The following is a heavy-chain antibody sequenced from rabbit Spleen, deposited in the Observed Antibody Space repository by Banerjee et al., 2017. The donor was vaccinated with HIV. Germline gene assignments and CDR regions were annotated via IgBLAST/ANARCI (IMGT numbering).Heavy chain of an antibody. D-gene: IGHD8-1*01. V-gene: IGHV1S45*01. J-gene: IGHJ4*01. CDR1: GFSFSNDYW. Sequence: QEQLVESGGGLVQPEGSLTLTCTASGFSFSNDYWMCWVRQAPGKGLEWIGCIYTGSGATYYANWAKGRFTISKTSSTTVTLQMTSLTAADTATYFCARDPVIAGSAYYDLWGPGTLVTVS. CDR3: ARDPVIAGSAYYDL. CDR2: IYTGSGAT.